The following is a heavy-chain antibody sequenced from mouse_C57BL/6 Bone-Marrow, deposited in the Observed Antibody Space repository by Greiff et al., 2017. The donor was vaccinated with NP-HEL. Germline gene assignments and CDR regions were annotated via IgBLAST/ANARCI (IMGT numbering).Heavy chain of an antibody. CDR3: TTADYFDY. CDR2: IRLKSDNYAT. D-gene: IGHD3-1*01. Sequence: EVHLVESGGGLVQPGGSMKLSCVASGFTFSNYWMNWVRQSPEKGLEWVAQIRLKSDNYATHYAESVKGRFTISRDDSKSSVYLQMNNLRAEDTGIYYCTTADYFDYWGQGTTLTVSS. V-gene: IGHV6-3*01. J-gene: IGHJ2*01. CDR1: GFTFSNYW.